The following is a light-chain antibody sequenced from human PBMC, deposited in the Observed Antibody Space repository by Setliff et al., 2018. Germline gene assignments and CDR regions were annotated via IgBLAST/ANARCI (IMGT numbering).Light chain of an antibody. V-gene: IGLV2-14*03. CDR1: SSDVGGYNY. CDR2: DVS. Sequence: QSALTQPASVSGSPGQSIAISCTGTSSDVGGYNYVSWYQQHPGKAPKLMIYDVSNRPSGVSNRFSGSKSGNTASLTISGLQAEDEADYYCSSYTSSSTWVVGGGTKVTGL. J-gene: IGLJ3*02. CDR3: SSYTSSSTWV.